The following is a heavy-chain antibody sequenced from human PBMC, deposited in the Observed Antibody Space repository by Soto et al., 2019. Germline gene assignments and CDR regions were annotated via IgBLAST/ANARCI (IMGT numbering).Heavy chain of an antibody. V-gene: IGHV3-53*01. Sequence: GGSLRLSCVVSGFAVSATYMSWVRQAPGQGLEWVSVLTANGNTIDADDVKGRFTVSRDISKNTVYLQLNSVTVEDTGLYYCARDALGLDVWGQGTTVTVSS. J-gene: IGHJ6*02. CDR1: GFAVSATY. CDR2: LTANGNT. CDR3: ARDALGLDV.